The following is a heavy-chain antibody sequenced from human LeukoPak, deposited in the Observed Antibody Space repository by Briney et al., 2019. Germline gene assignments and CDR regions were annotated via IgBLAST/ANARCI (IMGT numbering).Heavy chain of an antibody. J-gene: IGHJ4*02. V-gene: IGHV4-34*01. Sequence: SETLSLTCAVYGGSFSGYSWSWIRQPPAKGLEWIGEINHSGSTNYNPSLKSRVTISVDTSKNQFSLKLSSVTAADTAVYYCARVGEAALRYRTLYYFDYWGQGSLVTVSS. CDR2: INHSGST. D-gene: IGHD6-6*01. CDR1: GGSFSGYS. CDR3: ARVGEAALRYRTLYYFDY.